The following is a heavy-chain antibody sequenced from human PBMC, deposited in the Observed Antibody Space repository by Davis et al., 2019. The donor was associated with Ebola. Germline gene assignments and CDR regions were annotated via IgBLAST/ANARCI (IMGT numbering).Heavy chain of an antibody. J-gene: IGHJ4*02. CDR2: TRNKASGYST. V-gene: IGHV3-72*01. CDR1: GFTFSDYH. CDR3: TTDVSGDQLLTFDY. D-gene: IGHD2-2*01. Sequence: GESLKTSCAASGFTFSDYHMSWVRQAPGKGLEWVARTRNKASGYSTEYAASVKGRFTISRDDSKNTLYLQMNSLKTEDTAVYYCTTDVSGDQLLTFDYWGQGTLVTVSS.